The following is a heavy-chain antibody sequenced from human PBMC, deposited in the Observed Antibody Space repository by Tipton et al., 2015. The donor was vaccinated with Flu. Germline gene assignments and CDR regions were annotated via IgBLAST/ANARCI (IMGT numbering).Heavy chain of an antibody. CDR3: ARVNDFGDYAAYDI. V-gene: IGHV3-23*01. CDR2: ISAGGGTK. CDR1: GFTFSRYG. Sequence: SLRLSCAASGFTFSRYGMSWVRQAPGKGLEWVSGISAGGGTKYFADSVKGRFTISRDNSKNTLSLQMNSLRAEDTAVYYCARVNDFGDYAAYDIWGQGTTVSVSS. D-gene: IGHD4-17*01. J-gene: IGHJ3*02.